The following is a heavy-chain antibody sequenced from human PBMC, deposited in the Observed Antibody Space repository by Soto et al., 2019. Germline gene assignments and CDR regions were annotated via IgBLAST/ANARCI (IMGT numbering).Heavy chain of an antibody. Sequence: PGESLKISCKGSGDRFSSYWISWVRQMPGKGLEWMGRIDPSDSYTNYSPSFQGHVTISADKSISTAYLQWSSLKASDTAMYYCAGHLEPGGWYDNTDYWGQGTXVTVSS. CDR1: GDRFSSYW. CDR3: AGHLEPGGWYDNTDY. V-gene: IGHV5-10-1*01. D-gene: IGHD6-19*01. CDR2: IDPSDSYT. J-gene: IGHJ4*02.